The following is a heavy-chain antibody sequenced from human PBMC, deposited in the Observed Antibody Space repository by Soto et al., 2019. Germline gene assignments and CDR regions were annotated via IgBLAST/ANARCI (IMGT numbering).Heavy chain of an antibody. Sequence: PSETLSLTCTVSGAFXTSNSYYRGWIRQSPGKGLEWIGNIYFSGTTYYNPSLESRVTISVDTSKRQFSLRLSSVTAADTAVYYCARRARGANFDFWGQGTLVTVSS. J-gene: IGHJ4*02. CDR1: GAFXTSNSYY. D-gene: IGHD3-16*01. CDR2: IYFSGTT. CDR3: ARRARGANFDF. V-gene: IGHV4-39*01.